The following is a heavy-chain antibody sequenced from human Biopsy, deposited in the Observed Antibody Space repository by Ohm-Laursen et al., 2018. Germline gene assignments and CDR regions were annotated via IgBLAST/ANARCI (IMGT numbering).Heavy chain of an antibody. V-gene: IGHV1-69*04. D-gene: IGHD1-26*01. Sequence: SSVKVSCKASGATVTSYAISWVRQAPGQGLERMGRIIPFTGVTNYAQNFQGKVTISADKSPPTVYVELSTLKPDDTAVYYCATDARWDPSLDAFHVWGQGTQVTVS. CDR3: ATDARWDPSLDAFHV. CDR2: IIPFTGVT. J-gene: IGHJ3*01. CDR1: GATVTSYA.